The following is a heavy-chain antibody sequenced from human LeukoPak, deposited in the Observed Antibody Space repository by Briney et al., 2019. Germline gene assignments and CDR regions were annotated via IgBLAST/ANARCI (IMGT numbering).Heavy chain of an antibody. J-gene: IGHJ4*02. V-gene: IGHV3-21*01. CDR3: AREGSGVAGHFDY. D-gene: IGHD6-19*01. Sequence: GGSLRLSCAASGFTFSSYSMNWVRQAPGKGLEWVSSISSSSSYIYYADSVKGRFTISRDNAKNSLYLQMNSLRAEDTAVYYCAREGSGVAGHFDYWGQGTLVTVSS. CDR2: ISSSSSYI. CDR1: GFTFSSYS.